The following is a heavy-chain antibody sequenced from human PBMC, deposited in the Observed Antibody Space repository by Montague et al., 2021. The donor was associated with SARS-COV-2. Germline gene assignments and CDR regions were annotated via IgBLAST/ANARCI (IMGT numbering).Heavy chain of an antibody. D-gene: IGHD3-9*01. V-gene: IGHV3-53*04. J-gene: IGHJ6*03. CDR3: ARDAQGQYDILTGYTYYYYYMDV. CDR2: IYSGGST. Sequence: SLRLSCAASGFTVSSNYMSWVRQAPGKGLEWVSVIYSGGSTYYADSVTGRFTISRHNSKNTLYLQMNSLRAEDTAVYYCARDAQGQYDILTGYTYYYYYMDVWGKGTTVTVSS. CDR1: GFTVSSNY.